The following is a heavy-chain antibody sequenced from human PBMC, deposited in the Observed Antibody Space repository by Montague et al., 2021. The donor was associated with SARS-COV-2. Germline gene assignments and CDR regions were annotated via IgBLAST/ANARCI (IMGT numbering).Heavy chain of an antibody. CDR3: ARHMGHVLTSVTSANWFDP. Sequence: SETLSLTCSVSGASISTSTDHWAWIRQSPGKGLEWVGSFSYSDSTNYNPSLRSRVTISVDSSKNQFSLKLNSVTAADTAIYYCARHMGHVLTSVTSANWFDPWGQGTLVTVSS. D-gene: IGHD5/OR15-5a*01. CDR1: GASISTSTDH. J-gene: IGHJ5*02. V-gene: IGHV4-39*01. CDR2: FSYSDST.